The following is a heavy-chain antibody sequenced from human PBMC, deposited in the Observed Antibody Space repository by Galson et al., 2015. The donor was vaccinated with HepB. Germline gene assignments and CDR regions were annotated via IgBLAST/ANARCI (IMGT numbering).Heavy chain of an antibody. V-gene: IGHV1-3*01. J-gene: IGHJ3*02. CDR1: GYTFTSYA. CDR2: INAGNGNT. CDR3: ARDIVGARLFDI. D-gene: IGHD1-26*01. Sequence: SVKVSCKASGYTFTSYAMHWVRQAPGQRLEWMGWINAGNGNTKYSQKFQGRVTITRDTSASTAYMELSSLRSEDTAVYYCARDIVGARLFDIWGQGTMVTVSS.